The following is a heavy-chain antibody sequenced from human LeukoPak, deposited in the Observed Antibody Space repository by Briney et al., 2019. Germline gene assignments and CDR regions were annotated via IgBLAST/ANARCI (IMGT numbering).Heavy chain of an antibody. Sequence: GESLRLSCAASGFTFSSYWMSWVRQAPGKGLEWVANIKQDGSEKYYVDSVKGRFTISRDNAKDSLYLQMNSLRAEDTAVYYCARHPTVTRYYFDYWGQRTLVTVSS. CDR1: GFTFSSYW. D-gene: IGHD4-17*01. CDR3: ARHPTVTRYYFDY. CDR2: IKQDGSEK. J-gene: IGHJ4*02. V-gene: IGHV3-7*01.